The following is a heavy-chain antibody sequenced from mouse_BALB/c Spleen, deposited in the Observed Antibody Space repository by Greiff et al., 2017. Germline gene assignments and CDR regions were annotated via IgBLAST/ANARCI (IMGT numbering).Heavy chain of an antibody. V-gene: IGHV1S29*02. Sequence: EVQLQQSGPELVKPGASVKISCKASGYTFTDYNMHWVKQSHGKSLEWIGYIYPYNGGTGYNQKFKSKATLTVDNSSSTAYMELRSLTSEDSAVYYCAYTMTYYYAMDYWGQGTSVTVSS. CDR2: IYPYNGGT. J-gene: IGHJ4*01. CDR3: AYTMTYYYAMDY. D-gene: IGHD2-4*01. CDR1: GYTFTDYN.